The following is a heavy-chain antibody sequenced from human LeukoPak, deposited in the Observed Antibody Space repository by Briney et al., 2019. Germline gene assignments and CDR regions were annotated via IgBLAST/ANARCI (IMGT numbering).Heavy chain of an antibody. CDR1: GFTFSSYW. CDR2: INSGGSST. J-gene: IGHJ4*02. D-gene: IGHD6-13*01. CDR3: AAGGSWYYNY. Sequence: GGSLRLSCAASGFTFSSYWMHWVGQAPGKGLVWVSRINSGGSSTSYADSVKGRFTISRDNAKNSLYLQMDRLRAEDTAVYYCAAGGSWYYNYWGQGTLVTVSS. V-gene: IGHV3-74*01.